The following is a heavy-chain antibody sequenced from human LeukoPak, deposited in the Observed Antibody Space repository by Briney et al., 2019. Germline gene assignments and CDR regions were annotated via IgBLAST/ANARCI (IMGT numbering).Heavy chain of an antibody. CDR1: GYHFSNYG. CDR2: IGTHSGDT. D-gene: IGHD3-10*01. V-gene: IGHV1-18*01. J-gene: IGHJ3*02. Sequence: ASVKVSCQASGYHFSNYGISWVRQAPGQGLEWMGWIGTHSGDTNYAHSFGGRLTMTADTSTIIVYVKLRSLRSDDTAVYYCAREFYQSGTYWDAVFDSWGQGTLVAVSS. CDR3: AREFYQSGTYWDAVFDS.